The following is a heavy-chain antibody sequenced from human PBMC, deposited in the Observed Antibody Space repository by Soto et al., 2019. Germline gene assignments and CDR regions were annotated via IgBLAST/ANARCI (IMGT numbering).Heavy chain of an antibody. CDR3: AKDYYDSSGYYGPFYYYYGMDV. J-gene: IGHJ6*02. CDR2: ISYDGSNK. CDR1: GFTFSSYG. Sequence: GGSLRLSCAASGFTFSSYGMHWVRQAPGKGLEWVAVISYDGSNKYYADSVKGRFTISRDNSKNTLYLQMNSLRAEDTAVYYWAKDYYDSSGYYGPFYYYYGMDVWGQGTTVTVSS. D-gene: IGHD3-22*01. V-gene: IGHV3-30*18.